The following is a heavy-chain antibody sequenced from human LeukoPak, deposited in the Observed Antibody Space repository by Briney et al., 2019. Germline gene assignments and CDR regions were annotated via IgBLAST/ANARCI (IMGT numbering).Heavy chain of an antibody. J-gene: IGHJ6*02. V-gene: IGHV5-51*01. CDR1: GYSLTSYW. CDR2: IYPGDSDT. CDR3: ARGDHYSSSAYYYGMDV. Sequence: GESLKISCKGSGYSLTSYWLAWVRQMPGKGLEWMGIIYPGDSDTRYSPSFQGQVTISADKTIGTAYLQWSSLRASDTAVYYCARGDHYSSSAYYYGMDVWGQGTTVTVSS. D-gene: IGHD6-6*01.